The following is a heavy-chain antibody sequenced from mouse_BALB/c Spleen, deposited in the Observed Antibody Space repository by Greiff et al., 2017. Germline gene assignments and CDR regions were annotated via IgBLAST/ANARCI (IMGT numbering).Heavy chain of an antibody. CDR3: ARDPDGYSYAMDY. CDR2: IWAGGST. D-gene: IGHD2-3*01. J-gene: IGHJ4*01. CDR1: GFSLTSYG. Sequence: VQLKESGPGLVAPSQSLSITCTVSGFSLTSYGVHWVRQPPGKGLEWLGVIWAGGSTNYNSALMSRLSISKDNSKSQVFLKMNSLQTDDTAMYYCARDPDGYSYAMDYWGQGTSVTVSS. V-gene: IGHV2-9*02.